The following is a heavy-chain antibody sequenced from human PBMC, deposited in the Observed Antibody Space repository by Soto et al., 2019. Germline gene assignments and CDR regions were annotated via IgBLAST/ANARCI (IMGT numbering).Heavy chain of an antibody. D-gene: IGHD2-2*01. J-gene: IGHJ4*02. CDR2: IGGSGAYT. CDR3: AKYGCSSTSCQCDY. Sequence: GGSLRLSCAASGFTFSSYAMTWVRQAPGKGQEWVSAIGGSGAYTYYANSVKGRFTISRDNSKNTLYLQLNSLRAEDTAVYYCAKYGCSSTSCQCDYWGEGTRVTVSS. V-gene: IGHV3-23*01. CDR1: GFTFSSYA.